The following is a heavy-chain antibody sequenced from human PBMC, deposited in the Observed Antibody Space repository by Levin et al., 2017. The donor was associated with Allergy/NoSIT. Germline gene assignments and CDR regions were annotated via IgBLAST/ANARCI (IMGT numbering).Heavy chain of an antibody. D-gene: IGHD6-19*01. CDR3: AKNGGWYGAGYFDC. Sequence: QAGESLKISCAASGFTVSSHYMSWVRQAPGKGLEWVSVIYSGGDTFYAESVKGRFTISRDNSKNTLYFQMNSLIAEDTAVYYCAKNGGWYGAGYFDCWGQGTLVTVSS. CDR2: IYSGGDT. V-gene: IGHV3-66*02. CDR1: GFTVSSHY. J-gene: IGHJ4*02.